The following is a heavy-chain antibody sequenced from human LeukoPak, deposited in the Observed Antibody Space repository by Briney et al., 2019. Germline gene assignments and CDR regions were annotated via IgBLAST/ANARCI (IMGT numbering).Heavy chain of an antibody. V-gene: IGHV1-69*13. Sequence: GASVKVSCKASGGTFSSYAISWVRQAPGQGLEWMGGIIPIFGTANYAQKFQGRVTITADESTSTAYMELSSLRSEDTAVYYCARALKGYSSSPRGDNWFDPWGQGTLVTVSS. CDR1: GGTFSSYA. J-gene: IGHJ5*02. D-gene: IGHD6-6*01. CDR3: ARALKGYSSSPRGDNWFDP. CDR2: IIPIFGTA.